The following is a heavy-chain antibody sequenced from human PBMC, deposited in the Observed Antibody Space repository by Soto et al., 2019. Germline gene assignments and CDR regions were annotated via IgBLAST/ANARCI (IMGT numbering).Heavy chain of an antibody. J-gene: IGHJ6*02. D-gene: IGHD2-2*01. Sequence: QVQLVQSGAEVKKPGSSVKVSCKASGGTFSNYAINWVRQAPGQGLEWMGGIIPISGTANYAQKFQGRVTITAGESTSTAYMELSSLRSEDTAVYYCARSQGSSTSLEIYYYYYYGMDVWGQGTTVTVSS. CDR3: ARSQGSSTSLEIYYYYYYGMDV. CDR1: GGTFSNYA. V-gene: IGHV1-69*01. CDR2: IIPISGTA.